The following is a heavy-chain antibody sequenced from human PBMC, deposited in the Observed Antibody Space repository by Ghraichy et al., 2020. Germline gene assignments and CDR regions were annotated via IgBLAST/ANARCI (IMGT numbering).Heavy chain of an antibody. CDR1: GGSFSGYY. CDR3: ARGYVGYCSGGSCYRVSHYYYYGMDV. Sequence: SETLSLTCAVYGGSFSGYYWSWIRQPPGKGLEWIGEINHSGSTNYNPSLKSRVTISVDTSKNQFSLKLSSVTAADTAVYYCARGYVGYCSGGSCYRVSHYYYYGMDVCGQGTTVTVSS. J-gene: IGHJ6*02. CDR2: INHSGST. D-gene: IGHD2-15*01. V-gene: IGHV4-34*01.